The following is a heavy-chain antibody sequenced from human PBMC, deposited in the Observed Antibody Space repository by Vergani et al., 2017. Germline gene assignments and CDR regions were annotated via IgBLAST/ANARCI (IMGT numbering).Heavy chain of an antibody. D-gene: IGHD3-10*01. CDR2: IYNSGNT. V-gene: IGHV4-61*10. CDR3: AAGFLGPDLYGSDPGWDYYGMDV. Sequence: QVQLQESGPGLVKPSQTLSLTCTVSGGSISSGSYYWSWIRQPAGKGLEWIGYIYNSGNTNYNPSLKSRVSISEDTSKNQFSLKLSSVTAADTAVYYCAAGFLGPDLYGSDPGWDYYGMDVWGQGTTVTVSS. CDR1: GGSISSGSYY. J-gene: IGHJ6*02.